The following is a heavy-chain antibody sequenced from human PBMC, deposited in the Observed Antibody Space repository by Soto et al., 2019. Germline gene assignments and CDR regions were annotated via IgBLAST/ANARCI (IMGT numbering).Heavy chain of an antibody. D-gene: IGHD3-22*01. CDR3: VRTRSDSSGYYYNY. CDR1: GGSISSGGYY. J-gene: IGHJ4*02. Sequence: QVQLQESGPGLVKPSQTLSLTCTVSGGSISSGGYYWSWIRQHPGKGLEWIGYIYYSGSTYYNPSLKSRVTISVDTSKNQFSLKLSSVTAADTAVYYCVRTRSDSSGYYYNYWGQGTLVTVSS. CDR2: IYYSGST. V-gene: IGHV4-31*03.